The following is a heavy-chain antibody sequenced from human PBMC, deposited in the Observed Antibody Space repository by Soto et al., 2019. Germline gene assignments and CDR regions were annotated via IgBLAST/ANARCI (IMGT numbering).Heavy chain of an antibody. V-gene: IGHV4-59*01. CDR2: IYYSGST. CDR1: GGSISSYY. D-gene: IGHD5-18*01. J-gene: IGHJ4*02. CDR3: ARGRGDTAMAWYY. Sequence: QVQLQESGPRLVKPSETLSLTCTVSGGSISSYYWCWIRQPPGKGLEWIGYIYYSGSTKYNPSLKSRVTISVDTSKNQVSMKQSSVTAADTAVYYCARGRGDTAMAWYYWGQGTLVTVSS.